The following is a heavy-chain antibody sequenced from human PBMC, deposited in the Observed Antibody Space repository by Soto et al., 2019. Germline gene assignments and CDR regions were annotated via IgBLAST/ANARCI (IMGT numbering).Heavy chain of an antibody. J-gene: IGHJ4*02. CDR2: ISYDGSNK. CDR1: GFTFSSYG. Sequence: PGGSLRLSCAASGFTFSSYGMHWVRQAPGKGLEWVAVISYDGSNKYYADSVKGRFTISRDNSKNTLYLQMNSLRAEDTAVYYCARDHSLGGYSYGKFDCWGRGTLVTVSS. D-gene: IGHD5-18*01. CDR3: ARDHSLGGYSYGKFDC. V-gene: IGHV3-30*03.